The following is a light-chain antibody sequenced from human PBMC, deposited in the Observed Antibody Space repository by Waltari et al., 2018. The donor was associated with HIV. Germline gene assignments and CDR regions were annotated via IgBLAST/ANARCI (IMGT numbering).Light chain of an antibody. CDR1: SSNIGSNY. CDR2: RNN. Sequence: QSVLTQPPSASGTPGQRVTISCSGSSSNIGSNYVYWYQQLPGTAPKLLIYRNNPRPSGVPDRFSGSKSGTSASLAISGLRSEDEADYFCAAWDDSRKVFGGGTKLTVL. V-gene: IGLV1-47*01. J-gene: IGLJ3*02. CDR3: AAWDDSRKV.